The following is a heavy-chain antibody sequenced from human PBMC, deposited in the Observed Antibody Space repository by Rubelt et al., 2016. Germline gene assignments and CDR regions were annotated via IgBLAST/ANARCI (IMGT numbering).Heavy chain of an antibody. CDR2: ISGSGGST. CDR1: YN. D-gene: IGHD2-8*01. CDR3: ARIHNNAFDY. V-gene: IGHV3-23*01. J-gene: IGHJ4*02. Sequence: YNMSWVRQAPGKGLEWVSRISGSGGSTYYADSVKGRFTISRDNAKNSLDLQMNSLRAEDTAVYYCARIHNNAFDYWGQGTLVTVSS.